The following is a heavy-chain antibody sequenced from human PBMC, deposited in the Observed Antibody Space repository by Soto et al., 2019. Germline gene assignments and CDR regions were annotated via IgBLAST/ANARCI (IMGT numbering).Heavy chain of an antibody. CDR2: ISSSSSYI. CDR1: GFTFSSYS. D-gene: IGHD1-26*01. J-gene: IGHJ4*02. V-gene: IGHV3-21*01. CDR3: AREAHSGSYLGR. Sequence: EVQLVESGGGLVKPGGSPRLSCAASGFTFSSYSMNWVRQAPGKGLEWVSSISSSSSYIYYADSVKGRFTISRDNAKNSLYLQMNSLRAEDTAVYYCAREAHSGSYLGRWGQGTLVTVSS.